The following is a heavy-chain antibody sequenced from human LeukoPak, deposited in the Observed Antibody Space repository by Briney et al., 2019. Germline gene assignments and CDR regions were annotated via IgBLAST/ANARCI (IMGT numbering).Heavy chain of an antibody. CDR1: GYTFTGYY. CDR3: ARDSGTYGY. Sequence: ASVKVSCKASGYTFTGYYMHWVRQAPGQGLEWMGWISAYNGNTNYAQKVQGRVTMTTDTSTSTAYMELRSLRSDDTAVYYCARDSGTYGYWGQGTLVTVSS. D-gene: IGHD1-26*01. CDR2: ISAYNGNT. J-gene: IGHJ4*02. V-gene: IGHV1-18*04.